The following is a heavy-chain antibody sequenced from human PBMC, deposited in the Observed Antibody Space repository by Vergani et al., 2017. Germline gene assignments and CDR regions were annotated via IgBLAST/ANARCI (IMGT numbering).Heavy chain of an antibody. V-gene: IGHV3-23*01. J-gene: IGHJ3*02. Sequence: EVQLLESGGGLVQPGGSLRLPCAASGFPFSSYAMSWVRQAPGKGLGWVSAISGSGGSTYYADSVKGRFTISSDNSKNTLYLQMNSLRAEDPAVYYCANSPPPYIVVGPAAISDAFDIWGQGTMVTVSS. CDR1: GFPFSSYA. CDR2: ISGSGGST. D-gene: IGHD2-2*02. CDR3: ANSPPPYIVVGPAAISDAFDI.